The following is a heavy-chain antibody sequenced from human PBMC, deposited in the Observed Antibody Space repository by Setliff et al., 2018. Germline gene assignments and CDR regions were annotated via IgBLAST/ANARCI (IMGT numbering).Heavy chain of an antibody. CDR2: VYDSGTT. V-gene: IGHV4-39*01. CDR1: GESIDSVATGNHY. D-gene: IGHD2-2*01. Sequence: SQTLSLTCIVSGESIDSVATGNHYWNWIRQPVGKGLEWIGTVYDSGTTYYNPSLKSRVTIFVDTSKNQFSLNLNSVTAADTGVYYCASCRYQVPYDYWGQGILVTVSS. CDR3: ASCRYQVPYDY. J-gene: IGHJ4*02.